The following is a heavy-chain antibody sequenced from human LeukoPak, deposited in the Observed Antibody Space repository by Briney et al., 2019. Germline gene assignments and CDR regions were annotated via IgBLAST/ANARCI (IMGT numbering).Heavy chain of an antibody. CDR3: ANLMLWRQRDAFDI. J-gene: IGHJ3*02. V-gene: IGHV3-23*01. CDR1: GFTFSSYA. CDR2: ISGSGGST. D-gene: IGHD5-24*01. Sequence: GGSLRLSCAASGFTFSSYAMSWVRQAPGKGLEWVSAISGSGGSTYYADSVKGRFTISRDDSKNTLYLQMNSPRAEDTAVYYCANLMLWRQRDAFDIWGQGTMVTVSS.